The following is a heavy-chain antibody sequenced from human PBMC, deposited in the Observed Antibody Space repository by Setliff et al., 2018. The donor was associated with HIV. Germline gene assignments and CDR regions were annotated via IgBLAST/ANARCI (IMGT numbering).Heavy chain of an antibody. CDR2: IYTSGST. D-gene: IGHD5-12*01. Sequence: NPSETLSLTCTVSGGSISSGSYYWSWIRQPAGKGLEWIGHIYTSGSTYYNPSLRSRVTISVDTSKNQFSLKLNSLSAADTAVYYCARHRHSGYGHFDFWGLGKLVTVSS. J-gene: IGHJ4*02. V-gene: IGHV4-61*09. CDR3: ARHRHSGYGHFDF. CDR1: GGSISSGSYY.